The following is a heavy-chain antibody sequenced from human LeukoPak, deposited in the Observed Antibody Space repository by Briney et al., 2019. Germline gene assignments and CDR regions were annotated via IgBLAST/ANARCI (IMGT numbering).Heavy chain of an antibody. D-gene: IGHD3/OR15-3a*01. J-gene: IGHJ4*02. Sequence: QPGGSLRLSCAASGFTFSTYEMNWVRQAPGKGLEWVSYIHTSGSIIYYADSVKGRFTISRDNAKNSLYLQMSSLRVEDTAVYYCARDPPGTVSFDYWGQETLVTVSS. CDR1: GFTFSTYE. CDR2: IHTSGSII. CDR3: ARDPPGTVSFDY. V-gene: IGHV3-48*03.